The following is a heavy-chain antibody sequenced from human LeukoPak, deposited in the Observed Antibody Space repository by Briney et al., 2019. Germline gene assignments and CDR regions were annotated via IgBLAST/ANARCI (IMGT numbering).Heavy chain of an antibody. J-gene: IGHJ3*02. Sequence: GGSLRLSCAASGFIFRNHWTHWVRQAPGKGLMWVSRINADGSNTRYADSVKGRFTISRDNAKNTLYLQMNSLRAEDTAVYYCTREVLNAFDSWGQGTLVTVSS. V-gene: IGHV3-74*01. CDR1: GFIFRNHW. CDR2: INADGSNT. CDR3: TREVLNAFDS. D-gene: IGHD3-10*01.